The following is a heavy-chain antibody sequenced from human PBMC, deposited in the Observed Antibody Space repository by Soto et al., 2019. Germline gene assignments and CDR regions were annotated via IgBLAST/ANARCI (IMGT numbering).Heavy chain of an antibody. J-gene: IGHJ4*02. V-gene: IGHV4-30-2*01. CDR1: GGSIRSGGYS. CDR2: IYHGEST. CDR3: ARGEGGIFDY. Sequence: SQTLSLTCAVSGGSIRSGGYSCSWFRQPPGKGLEWIGYIYHGESTYYNPSLKSRVTISVDRSKNQFSLKLSSVTAADTAVYYCARGEGGIFDYWGQGTLVTVSS.